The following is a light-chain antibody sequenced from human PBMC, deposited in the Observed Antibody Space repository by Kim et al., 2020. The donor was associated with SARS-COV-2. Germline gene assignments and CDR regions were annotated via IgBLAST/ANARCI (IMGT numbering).Light chain of an antibody. J-gene: IGLJ3*02. V-gene: IGLV3-21*04. CDR3: LVWDDSSDHRV. CDR1: NIGTKS. CDR2: FDG. Sequence: SYELTQSPSVSVAPGKTARITCGGDNIGTKSVHWYRQKPGQAPVLVISFDGDRASGIPERFSGSKSGKTATLTINRVEAGDEADYYCLVWDDSSDHRVFGGGTQLTVL.